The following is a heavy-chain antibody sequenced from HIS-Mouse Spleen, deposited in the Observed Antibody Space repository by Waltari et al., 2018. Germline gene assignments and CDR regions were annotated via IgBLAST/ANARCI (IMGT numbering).Heavy chain of an antibody. V-gene: IGHV3-74*01. CDR3: ARDLELDAFDI. D-gene: IGHD1-1*01. Sequence: EVQLVESGGGLVQPGGSLRLSCAASGFTFSSYWMHWVRQAPGKGLVWVSRLNSNGSSTSYSDSVKVRFTISRDNAKNTLYLQMNSLRAEDTAVYYCARDLELDAFDIWGQGTMVTVSS. CDR1: GFTFSSYW. J-gene: IGHJ3*02. CDR2: LNSNGSST.